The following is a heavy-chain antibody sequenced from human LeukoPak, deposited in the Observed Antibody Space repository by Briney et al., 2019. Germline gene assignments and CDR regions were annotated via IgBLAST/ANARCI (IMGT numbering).Heavy chain of an antibody. D-gene: IGHD1-14*01. Sequence: GGSLRLSCVTSGFTFINYAMTWVRQAPGKGLEWVSSISSSGVGTHYADSVKGRFTISRDNSKNTLYLQMNSLRAEDTAVYYCAKDKGAVTGTFDYWGQGTLVTVSS. J-gene: IGHJ4*02. CDR2: ISSSGVGT. V-gene: IGHV3-23*01. CDR3: AKDKGAVTGTFDY. CDR1: GFTFINYA.